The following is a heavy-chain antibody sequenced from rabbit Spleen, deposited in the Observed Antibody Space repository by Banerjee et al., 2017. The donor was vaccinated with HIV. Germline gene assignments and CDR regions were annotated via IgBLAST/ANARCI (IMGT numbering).Heavy chain of an antibody. CDR2: IVPIFGVT. D-gene: IGHD1-1*01. V-gene: IGHV1S47*01. J-gene: IGHJ4*01. CDR3: ARRGTSASDVSYAFNL. Sequence: QEHLVESGGGLVQPGGSLKLSCKASGFDFSSYTMSWVRQAPGKGLEWVGYIVPIFGVTYFATWVNGRFTISSHNAQNTLYLQLNSLTAADTATYLCARRGTSASDVSYAFNLWGQGTLVTVS. CDR1: GFDFSSYT.